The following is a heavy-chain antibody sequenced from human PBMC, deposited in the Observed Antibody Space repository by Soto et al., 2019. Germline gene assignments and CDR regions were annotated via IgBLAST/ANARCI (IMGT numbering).Heavy chain of an antibody. CDR2: IYYSGST. CDR3: ARRIAVARMYYFDY. CDR1: VGSVSSGSYY. Sequence: ETLSRTCTVSVGSVSSGSYYWSWILQPPGKGLEWIGYIYYSGSTNYNPSLKSRVTISVDTSKNQFSLKLSSVTAADTAVYYCARRIAVARMYYFDYWGQGTLVTVSS. J-gene: IGHJ4*02. V-gene: IGHV4-61*01. D-gene: IGHD6-19*01.